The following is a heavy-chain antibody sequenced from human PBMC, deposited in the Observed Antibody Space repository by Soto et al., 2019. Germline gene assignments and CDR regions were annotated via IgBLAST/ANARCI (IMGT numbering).Heavy chain of an antibody. V-gene: IGHV3-64D*06. J-gene: IGHJ4*02. D-gene: IGHD6-19*01. Sequence: EVQLVESGGTLVQPGGSLRLSCSASGFTFNSYAMHWVRQAPGKGLEFVSAISSYGADTYYADSVKGRFAISIDNSKNMLYLQMSSLRTEDTALYYCVKEGYMRSDWYGQFDYCGQGALVTVSS. CDR3: VKEGYMRSDWYGQFDY. CDR1: GFTFNSYA. CDR2: ISSYGADT.